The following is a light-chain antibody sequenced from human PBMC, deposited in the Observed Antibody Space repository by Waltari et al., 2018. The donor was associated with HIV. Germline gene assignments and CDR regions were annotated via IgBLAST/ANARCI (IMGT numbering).Light chain of an antibody. CDR1: GSSIGTNY. J-gene: IGLJ3*02. CDR2: RND. CDR3: ASWDDSLGGLWV. V-gene: IGLV1-47*01. Sequence: QSVLTQPPSASGTPGQRVTISCSGTGSSIGTNYVFWYQQLPGTSPRLLIYRNDLRPSGVPDRFSGSKPGPSASLAISGLRSEDEASYYCASWDDSLGGLWVFGGGTKLTVL.